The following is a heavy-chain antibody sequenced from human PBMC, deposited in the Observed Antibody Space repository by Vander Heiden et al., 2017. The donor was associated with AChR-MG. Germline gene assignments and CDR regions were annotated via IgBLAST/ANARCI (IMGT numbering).Heavy chain of an antibody. Sequence: EVQLLESGGGLVQPGGSLRLSCTASGFTFSSYDMNWVRQAPGKGLEWVSAITSGGDTTYYTDAEKGRFTMSRDNSKNTMYLQMKRMRAEDRAIYYSARERGRDTSYFDYWGQGSLVTVSS. J-gene: IGHJ4*02. V-gene: IGHV3-23*01. CDR1: GFTFSSYD. CDR3: ARERGRDTSYFDY. CDR2: ITSGGDTT.